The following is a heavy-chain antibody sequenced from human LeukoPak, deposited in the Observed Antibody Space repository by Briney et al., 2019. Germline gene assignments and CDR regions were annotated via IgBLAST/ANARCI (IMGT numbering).Heavy chain of an antibody. D-gene: IGHD3-22*01. CDR1: GFIFSNYA. J-gene: IGHJ4*02. Sequence: PGGSLRLSCAASGFIFSNYAMHWVRQAAGKGLEWVAYIRYDGSRKYYADSVNGRFTISRDNSKNTLYLQVHSLRGEDTAVYYCATETPDTSGSTLDYWGQGTLVTVSS. CDR2: IRYDGSRK. V-gene: IGHV3-30*02. CDR3: ATETPDTSGSTLDY.